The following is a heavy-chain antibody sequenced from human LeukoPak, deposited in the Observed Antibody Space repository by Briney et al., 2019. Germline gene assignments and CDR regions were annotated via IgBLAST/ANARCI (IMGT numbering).Heavy chain of an antibody. CDR1: GGSISSSSYY. Sequence: PSETLSLTCTVSGGSISSSSYYWGWIRQPPGKGLEWIGSIYYSGSTYYNPSLKSRVTISVDTSKNQFSLKLSSVTAADTAVYYCARLLPGSRIDYWGQGTLVTVSS. CDR2: IYYSGST. D-gene: IGHD1-14*01. V-gene: IGHV4-39*01. CDR3: ARLLPGSRIDY. J-gene: IGHJ4*02.